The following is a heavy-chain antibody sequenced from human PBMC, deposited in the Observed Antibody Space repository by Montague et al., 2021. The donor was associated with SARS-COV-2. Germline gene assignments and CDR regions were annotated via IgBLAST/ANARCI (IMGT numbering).Heavy chain of an antibody. D-gene: IGHD3-16*02. V-gene: IGHV3-30-3*01. J-gene: IGHJ3*02. Sequence: RLSWSASGFTFSSYAMHWVRQAPGKGLEWVAVISYDGSNKYYADSVKGRFTISRDNSKNTLYLQMNSLRAEDTAVYYCARSAWGGYRGAFDIWGQGTMVTVSS. CDR2: ISYDGSNK. CDR1: GFTFSSYA. CDR3: ARSAWGGYRGAFDI.